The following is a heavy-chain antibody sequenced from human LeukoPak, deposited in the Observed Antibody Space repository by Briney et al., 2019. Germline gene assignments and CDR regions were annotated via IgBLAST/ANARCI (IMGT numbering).Heavy chain of an antibody. D-gene: IGHD2-21*02. V-gene: IGHV5-51*01. CDR2: IYPGDSDT. J-gene: IGHJ6*03. CDR1: GYSFTSYW. Sequence: GESLKISCKGSGYSFTSYWIGWVRQMPGKGLELMGIIYPGDSDTRYSPSFQGQVTISADKSISTAYLQWSSLKASDTAMYYCARHAGYCGGDCYSSFYYYYYYMDVWGKGTTVTVSS. CDR3: ARHAGYCGGDCYSSFYYYYYYMDV.